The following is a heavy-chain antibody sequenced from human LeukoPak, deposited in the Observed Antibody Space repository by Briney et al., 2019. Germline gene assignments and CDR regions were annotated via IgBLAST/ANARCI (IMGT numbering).Heavy chain of an antibody. Sequence: SETLSLTCSVAGGSITSSSYYWAWIRQPPEKGLEWIGSIYYTGGTNYSPSLKSRVTISVDTSKNQFSLKLSSVTAADTAVYYCARHGGTRVTLVEVYYFDSWGQGTLVTVSS. CDR3: ARHGGTRVTLVEVYYFDS. CDR2: IYYTGGT. CDR1: GGSITSSSYY. V-gene: IGHV4-39*01. D-gene: IGHD1-26*01. J-gene: IGHJ4*02.